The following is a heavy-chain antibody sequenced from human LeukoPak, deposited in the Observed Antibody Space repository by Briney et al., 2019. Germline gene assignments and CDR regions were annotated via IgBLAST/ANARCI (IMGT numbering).Heavy chain of an antibody. CDR2: IRYDGSNK. Sequence: PGGCLRLSCAASGFTFSSYGMHWVRQAPGKGLEWVAFIRYDGSNKYYADSVKGRFTISRDNSKNTLYLQMNSLRAEDTAVYYCAKDFVDFWSATAVGYWGQGTLVTVSS. CDR1: GFTFSSYG. CDR3: AKDFVDFWSATAVGY. V-gene: IGHV3-30*02. D-gene: IGHD3-3*01. J-gene: IGHJ4*02.